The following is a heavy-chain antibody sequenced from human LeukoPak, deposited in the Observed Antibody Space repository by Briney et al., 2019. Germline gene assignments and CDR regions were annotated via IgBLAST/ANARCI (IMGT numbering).Heavy chain of an antibody. D-gene: IGHD3-22*01. J-gene: IGHJ4*02. Sequence: GGSLRLSCAASGFTVGSNYMSWVRQAPGKGLEWVSGIRSGDSTYYADSVKGRITISRDNSKNMLYLQMNSLRAEDTAVYHCARASGGYYDSSGSFDYWGQGTLVTVSS. CDR3: ARASGGYYDSSGSFDY. V-gene: IGHV3-53*01. CDR1: GFTVGSNY. CDR2: IRSGDST.